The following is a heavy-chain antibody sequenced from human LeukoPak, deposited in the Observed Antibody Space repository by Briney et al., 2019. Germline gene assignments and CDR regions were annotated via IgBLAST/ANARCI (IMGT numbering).Heavy chain of an antibody. CDR2: ISSSSSYI. Sequence: PGGSLRLSCAASGFTFSSYSMNWVRQAPGKGLEWVSSISSSSSYIYYADSVKGRFTISRDNAKNPLYLQMNSLRAEDTAVYYCARSRGIAAGDPLDYWGQGTLVTVSS. V-gene: IGHV3-21*01. D-gene: IGHD6-13*01. CDR3: ARSRGIAAGDPLDY. CDR1: GFTFSSYS. J-gene: IGHJ4*02.